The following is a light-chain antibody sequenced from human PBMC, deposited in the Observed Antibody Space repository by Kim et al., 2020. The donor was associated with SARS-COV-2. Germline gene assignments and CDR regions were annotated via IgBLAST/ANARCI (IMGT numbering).Light chain of an antibody. Sequence: SVSISCTGTSGDVGGYNYASWYQQHPGKAPKLMIYDVSKRPSGVPDRFSGSKSGNTASLTISGLQAEDEADYYCCSYAGSYTFEVFGTGTKVTVL. CDR2: DVS. CDR1: SGDVGGYNY. J-gene: IGLJ1*01. V-gene: IGLV2-11*01. CDR3: CSYAGSYTFEV.